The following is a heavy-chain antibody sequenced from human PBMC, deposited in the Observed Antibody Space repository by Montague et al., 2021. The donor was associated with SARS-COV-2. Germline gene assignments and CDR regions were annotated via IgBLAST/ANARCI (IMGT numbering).Heavy chain of an antibody. V-gene: IGHV4-39*07. Sequence: SETLSLTCTVSGDSISSSSYYWGWIRQPPGKGLEWIGCIYYSGSTYYNPSLKSRVTISVDTSKNQFSLKLSSVTAADTAVYYCARDGSLRSEMFIVPRHYYYGMDVWGQGTTVTVSS. CDR2: IYYSGST. CDR3: ARDGSLRSEMFIVPRHYYYGMDV. J-gene: IGHJ6*02. CDR1: GDSISSSSYY. D-gene: IGHD3-10*02.